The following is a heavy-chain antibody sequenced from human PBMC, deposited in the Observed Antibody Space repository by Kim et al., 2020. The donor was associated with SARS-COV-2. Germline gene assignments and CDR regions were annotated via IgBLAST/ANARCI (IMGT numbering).Heavy chain of an antibody. J-gene: IGHJ5*02. CDR3: ARSRRADGDYGFNWFDP. CDR1: GDSISGYY. Sequence: SETLSLTCTVSGDSISGYYWSWIRQPPGKGLEWIGYIYYSGSTNYNPSLKSRVTISVDTSKNQFSLKLSSVTAVDTAVYYCARSRRADGDYGFNWFDPW. V-gene: IGHV4-59*08. D-gene: IGHD4-17*01. CDR2: IYYSGST.